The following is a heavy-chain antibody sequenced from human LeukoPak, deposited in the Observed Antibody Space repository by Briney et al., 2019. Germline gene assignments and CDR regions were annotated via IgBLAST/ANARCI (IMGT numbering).Heavy chain of an antibody. D-gene: IGHD3-3*01. Sequence: GGSLRLSCAASGFSFNGYEMNWVRQAPGKGLEWVASIGGSGDGAKYADSVKGRFTISRDNSKNTLNLQVNSLRDEDTAIYYCTRVSGGEHDFWSRFSQDYWFDPWGQGTLVTVSS. CDR1: GFSFNGYE. V-gene: IGHV3-23*01. CDR3: TRVSGGEHDFWSRFSQDYWFDP. CDR2: IGGSGDGA. J-gene: IGHJ5*02.